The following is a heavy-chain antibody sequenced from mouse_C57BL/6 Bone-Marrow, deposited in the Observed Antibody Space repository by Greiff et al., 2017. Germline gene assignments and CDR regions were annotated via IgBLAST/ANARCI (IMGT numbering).Heavy chain of an antibody. CDR1: GFSLTSYG. D-gene: IGHD1-1*02. CDR3: ARVGNWYFDV. V-gene: IGHV2-2*01. J-gene: IGHJ1*03. Sequence: QVQLKQSGPGLVQPSQSLSITCTVSGFSLTSYGVHWVRQSPGKGLEWLGVIWSGGSTDYNAAFISRLSISKDNSKSQVFFKMNSLRADDTAIYYCARVGNWYFDVWGTGTTVTVSS. CDR2: IWSGGST.